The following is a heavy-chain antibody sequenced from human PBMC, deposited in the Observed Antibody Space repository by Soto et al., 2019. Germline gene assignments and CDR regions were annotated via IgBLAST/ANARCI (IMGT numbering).Heavy chain of an antibody. J-gene: IGHJ4*02. Sequence: PSETLSLTCTVSGGSVSSGSYYWSWIRQPPGKGREWIGYIYYSGSTNYNPSLKSRVTISVDTSKNQFSLKLSSVTAADTAVYYCARFNEGSGSYYNVFDYWGQGTLVTVSS. D-gene: IGHD3-10*01. CDR2: IYYSGST. CDR3: ARFNEGSGSYYNVFDY. V-gene: IGHV4-61*01. CDR1: GGSVSSGSYY.